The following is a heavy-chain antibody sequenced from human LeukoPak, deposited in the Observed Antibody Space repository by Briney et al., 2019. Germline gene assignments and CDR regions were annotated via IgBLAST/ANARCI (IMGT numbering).Heavy chain of an antibody. CDR1: GFTFGSFA. CDR2: INQDGSEK. CDR3: AKIARLVSYLDY. J-gene: IGHJ4*02. V-gene: IGHV3-7*03. Sequence: PGGSLRLSCAASGFTFGSFAMTWVRQAPGKGLEWVANINQDGSEKYFVDSVKGRFTISRDNAKNSLYLQMNSLRAEDTAVYYCAKIARLVSYLDYRGQGILVTVSS. D-gene: IGHD6-19*01.